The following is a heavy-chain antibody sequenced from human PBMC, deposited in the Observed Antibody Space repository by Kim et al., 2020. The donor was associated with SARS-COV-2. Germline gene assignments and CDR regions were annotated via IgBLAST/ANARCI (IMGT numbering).Heavy chain of an antibody. CDR3: ARGSLYGGKLNY. CDR2: INHSGST. Sequence: SETLSLTCAVYGGYFSGYYWSWIRQPPGKGLEWIGEINHSGSTNYNPSLKSRVTISVDTSKNQFSLKLSSVTAADTAVYYCARGSLYGGKLNYWGQGTLVTVSS. J-gene: IGHJ4*02. V-gene: IGHV4-34*01. D-gene: IGHD4-17*01. CDR1: GGYFSGYY.